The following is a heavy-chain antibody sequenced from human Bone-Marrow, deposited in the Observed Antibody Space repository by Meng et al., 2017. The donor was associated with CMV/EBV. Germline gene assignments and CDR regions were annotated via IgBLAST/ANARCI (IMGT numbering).Heavy chain of an antibody. Sequence: SGKVSCKASGGTFSSYAISWVRQAPGQGLEWMGGIIPIFGTANYAQKFQGRVTITTDESTSTAYMELSSLRSDDTAVYYCARDRVPPMGFDPWGQGNRVTGAS. D-gene: IGHD4/OR15-4a*01. J-gene: IGHJ5*02. CDR2: IIPIFGTA. V-gene: IGHV1-69*05. CDR1: GGTFSSYA. CDR3: ARDRVPPMGFDP.